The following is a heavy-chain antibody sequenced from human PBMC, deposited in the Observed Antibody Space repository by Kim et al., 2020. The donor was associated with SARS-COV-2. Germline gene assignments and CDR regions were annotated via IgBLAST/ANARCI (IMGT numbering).Heavy chain of an antibody. CDR3: ARDPPLYSSSHYYCYMDV. D-gene: IGHD6-6*01. J-gene: IGHJ6*03. Sequence: KGRFTISRDNSKNTLYLQMNSLRAEDTAVYYCARDPPLYSSSHYYCYMDVWGKGTTVTVSS. V-gene: IGHV3-30*01.